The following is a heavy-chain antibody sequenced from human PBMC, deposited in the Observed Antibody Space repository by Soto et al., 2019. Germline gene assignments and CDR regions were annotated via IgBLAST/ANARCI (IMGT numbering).Heavy chain of an antibody. Sequence: GESLKISCKGSGYSFTNYWIGWVRQMPGKGLEWMGIIYPGDSDTRYSPSFQGQVTISADKSISTAYLQWSSLKASDTAMYYCARQNQEGYYYYGIDDWGQGTTVTVSS. CDR1: GYSFTNYW. CDR2: IYPGDSDT. CDR3: ARQNQEGYYYYGIDD. V-gene: IGHV5-51*01. J-gene: IGHJ6*02.